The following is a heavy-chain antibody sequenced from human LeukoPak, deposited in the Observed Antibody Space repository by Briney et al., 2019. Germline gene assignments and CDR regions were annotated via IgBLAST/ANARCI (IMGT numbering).Heavy chain of an antibody. D-gene: IGHD5-12*01. J-gene: IGHJ4*02. CDR1: DYSISSGYY. V-gene: IGHV4-38-2*02. CDR3: ARGGYDQALDY. Sequence: SETLSLTCSVSDYSISSGYYWGRIRQPPGKGLEWIGSIYHSGSTYYNPPLKSRVTISVDTSKNQFSLKLSSVTAADTALYYCARGGYDQALDYWGQGTLVTVSS. CDR2: IYHSGST.